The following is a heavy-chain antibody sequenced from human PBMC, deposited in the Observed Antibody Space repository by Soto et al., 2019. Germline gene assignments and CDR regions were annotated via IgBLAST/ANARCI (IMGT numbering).Heavy chain of an antibody. CDR1: GFIFSTYA. CDR2: ISGGGGDT. D-gene: IGHD3-3*01. J-gene: IGHJ1*01. Sequence: EVQLLESGGGLVQPGGSLRLSCAGSGFIFSTYAMSWVRQAPGKGLEWVSGISGGGGDTNYADSVKGRFTISRDNSKNTLYLQMNSLRAEDTAVYYCAKDGAVLRFLDWGLFQVWGQGTLVTVSS. V-gene: IGHV3-23*01. CDR3: AKDGAVLRFLDWGLFQV.